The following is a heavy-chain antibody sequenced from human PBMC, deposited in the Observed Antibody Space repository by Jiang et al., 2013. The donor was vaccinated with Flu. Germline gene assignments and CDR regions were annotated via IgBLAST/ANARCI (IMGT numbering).Heavy chain of an antibody. CDR1: GGSISSDDDS. CDR3: AREDPGLYFDSGGFSSF. V-gene: IGHV4-30-4*08. J-gene: IGHJ3*01. Sequence: GLVKPSQTLTLTCSVSGGSISSDDDSWSWTRQPPRKGLEWLGYIYNRGNANYNPSLHGRAIMSMDTSKNQFFLRLNSVTAADTAVYYCAREDPGLYFDSGGFSSFLGQGTMGHRLF. D-gene: IGHD3-22*01. CDR2: IYNRGNA.